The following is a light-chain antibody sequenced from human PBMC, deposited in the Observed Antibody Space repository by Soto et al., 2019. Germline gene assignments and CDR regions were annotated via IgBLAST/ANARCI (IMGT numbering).Light chain of an antibody. CDR3: SSYAGSRTYVV. Sequence: QSALTQPASVSGSPGQSITISCTGSSSDIGSYNLVSWYQKEPGKAPKLVIYEAYKRPSGVSARFSGSKSGNTASLTISGLQAEDEADYYCSSYAGSRTYVVFGGGTQQTVL. V-gene: IGLV2-23*01. J-gene: IGLJ2*01. CDR1: SSDIGSYNL. CDR2: EAY.